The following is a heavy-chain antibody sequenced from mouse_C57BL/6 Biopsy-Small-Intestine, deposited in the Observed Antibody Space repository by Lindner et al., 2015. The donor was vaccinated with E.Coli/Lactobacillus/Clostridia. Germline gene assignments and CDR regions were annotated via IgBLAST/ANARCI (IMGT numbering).Heavy chain of an antibody. CDR2: INSANGNT. D-gene: IGHD1-1*01. CDR3: AREMRAPYSYDTSGYSGLPYINF. V-gene: IGHV1-84*02. CDR1: GYTFINYA. J-gene: IGHJ4*01. Sequence: SVKVSCKASGYTFINYAIHWVRQAPGQRLEWMGWINSANGNTRYSENFQGRVTITRDTSASTVYMELNSLTSEDTAVYYCAREMRAPYSYDTSGYSGLPYINFWGQGTLVTVSS.